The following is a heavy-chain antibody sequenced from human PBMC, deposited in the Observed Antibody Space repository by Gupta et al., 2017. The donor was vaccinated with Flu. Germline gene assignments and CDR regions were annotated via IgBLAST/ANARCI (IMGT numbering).Heavy chain of an antibody. J-gene: IGHJ4*02. CDR1: GFTFSDRH. CDR3: ARAFTIATDQFDY. V-gene: IGHV3-72*01. D-gene: IGHD2-21*01. CDR2: VGTNAKGYNT. Sequence: VHLAESGEGLVQPGGSLRLSCAPSGFTFSDRHMDWLREVPGKGPEWVGRVGTNAKGYNTEYAGFVQGRFTITRDDSMNSVHLQMNNLRIEDTAVYYCARAFTIATDQFDYWGQGTLVTVSS.